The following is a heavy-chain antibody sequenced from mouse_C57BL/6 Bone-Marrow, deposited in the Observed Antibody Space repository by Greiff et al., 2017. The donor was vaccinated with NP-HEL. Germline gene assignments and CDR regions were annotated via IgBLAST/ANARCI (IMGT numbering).Heavy chain of an antibody. CDR2: IDPSDSYT. V-gene: IGHV1-69*01. CDR3: ERMGGAY. J-gene: IGHJ3*01. CDR1: GYTFTSYW. D-gene: IGHD4-1*01. Sequence: QVHVKQPGAELVMPGASVKLSCKASGYTFTSYWMHWVKQRPGQGLEWIGEIDPSDSYTNYKQKFKGKDTLTVDKSSSTAYLQLSSLTSEDSAVYYCERMGGAYWGQGTLVTVSA.